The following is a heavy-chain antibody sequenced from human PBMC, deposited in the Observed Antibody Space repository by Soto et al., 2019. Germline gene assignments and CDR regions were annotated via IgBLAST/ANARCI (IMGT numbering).Heavy chain of an antibody. D-gene: IGHD3-9*01. CDR1: GGSVNSGSYY. J-gene: IGHJ4*02. V-gene: IGHV4-61*01. CDR3: ARDGHDILTCYYSDS. CDR2: IYYSGST. Sequence: PSETLSLTCTVSGGSVNSGSYYYSWIRQPPGKGLEWIGYIYYSGSTNYNPSLKGRVTISLHTSKNQFSLKLSSVTAADTAVYYCARDGHDILTCYYSDSWGQGTLVTVSS.